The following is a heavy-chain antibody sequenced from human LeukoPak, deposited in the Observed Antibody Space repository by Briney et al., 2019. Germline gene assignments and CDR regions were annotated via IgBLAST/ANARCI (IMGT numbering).Heavy chain of an antibody. CDR1: GFTFSSYA. J-gene: IGHJ4*02. CDR2: ISYDGSNK. D-gene: IGHD6-13*01. V-gene: IGHV3-30-3*01. Sequence: GGSLRLSCAAPGFTFSSYAMHWVRQAPGKGLEWVAVISYDGSNKYYADSVKGRFTISGDNSKNTLYLQMNSLRAEDTAVYYCASSAAGTGRGEEFDYWGQGTLVTVSS. CDR3: ASSAAGTGRGEEFDY.